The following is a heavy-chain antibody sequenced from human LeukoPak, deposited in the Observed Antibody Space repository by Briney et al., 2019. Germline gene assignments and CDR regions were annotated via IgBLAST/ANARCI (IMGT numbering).Heavy chain of an antibody. CDR2: ISSSGSTI. J-gene: IGHJ4*02. D-gene: IGHD3-16*01. CDR3: ARVGNDYVLDY. CDR1: GFTFSSYE. Sequence: GGSPRLSCAASGFTFSSYEMNWVRQAPGKGLEWVSYISSSGSTIYYADSVKGRFTISRDSAKNSLYLQMNSLRAEDTAVYYCARVGNDYVLDYWGQGTLVTVSS. V-gene: IGHV3-48*03.